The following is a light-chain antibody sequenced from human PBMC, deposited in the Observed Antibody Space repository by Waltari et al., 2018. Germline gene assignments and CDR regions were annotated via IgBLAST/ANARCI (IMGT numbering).Light chain of an antibody. CDR2: DAS. Sequence: DIQMTQSPSTLSASVGDRVTITCRASQSISNWLAWYQQKPGKAPKLLIYDASSLESGVPSRFSGSGSGTEFTLTISSLQPDDFATYYCQQYNSYSPTFGPGTKVDIK. J-gene: IGKJ3*01. CDR3: QQYNSYSPT. CDR1: QSISNW. V-gene: IGKV1-5*01.